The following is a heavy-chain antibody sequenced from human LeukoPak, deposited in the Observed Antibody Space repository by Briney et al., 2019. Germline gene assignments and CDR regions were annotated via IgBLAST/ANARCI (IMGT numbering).Heavy chain of an antibody. V-gene: IGHV3-23*01. CDR1: GCTFSNHA. Sequence: PGVSLRLSCAASGCTFSNHAMSWLRQAPGTALEGVAAISGRGGSTYYADSGKGRFTISRDNSKNTLYLQMNSLRAEDTAVYYCAKSDRGSYRYTFDYWGQGTLVTVSS. J-gene: IGHJ4*02. D-gene: IGHD3-16*02. CDR3: AKSDRGSYRYTFDY. CDR2: ISGRGGST.